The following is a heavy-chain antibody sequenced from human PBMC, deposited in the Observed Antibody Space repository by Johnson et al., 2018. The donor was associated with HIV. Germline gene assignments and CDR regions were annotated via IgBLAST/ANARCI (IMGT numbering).Heavy chain of an antibody. V-gene: IGHV3-30-3*01. CDR1: GFTFSSYT. D-gene: IGHD6-19*01. Sequence: QVQLVESGGGVVQPGRSLRLSCAASGFTFSSYTMHWVRQAPGKGLEWVAVISYDGSSNDYADSVKGRFTISRDNPKNTLYLQMTSLRAEDTSVFYCTYSRAWSPGAFDIWGQGTMVTVSS. CDR3: TYSRAWSPGAFDI. J-gene: IGHJ3*02. CDR2: ISYDGSSN.